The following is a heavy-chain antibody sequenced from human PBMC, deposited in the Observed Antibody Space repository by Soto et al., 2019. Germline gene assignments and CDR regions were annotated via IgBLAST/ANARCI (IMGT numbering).Heavy chain of an antibody. CDR1: GLTFTSYS. V-gene: IGHV3-48*02. CDR3: ARDRGYTYGFDF. CDR2: ISSSSSTI. D-gene: IGHD5-18*01. Sequence: GGSLRLSCAASGLTFTSYSMNWVRQAPGKGLEWVSFISSSSSTIYYADSVKGRFTISRDNAKNSLYLQMNSLRDEATAVYYCARDRGYTYGFDFWGQGALVPVSS. J-gene: IGHJ4*02.